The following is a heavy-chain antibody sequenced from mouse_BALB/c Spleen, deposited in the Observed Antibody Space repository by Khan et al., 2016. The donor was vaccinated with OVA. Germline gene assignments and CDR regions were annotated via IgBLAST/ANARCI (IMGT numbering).Heavy chain of an antibody. CDR1: GFSLSNYG. D-gene: IGHD2-14*01. CDR2: IWRGGNT. CDR3: AKGDYRYGTIAY. Sequence: VQLQQSGPGLVQPSQSLSITCTVSGFSLSNYGVYWVRQSPGKGLEWLGVIWRGGNTDYNAAFMSRLSITKDNSKSQVFFKMNSLQADDTAIYNWAKGDYRYGTIAYWGQGTLVTVSA. V-gene: IGHV2-5*01. J-gene: IGHJ3*01.